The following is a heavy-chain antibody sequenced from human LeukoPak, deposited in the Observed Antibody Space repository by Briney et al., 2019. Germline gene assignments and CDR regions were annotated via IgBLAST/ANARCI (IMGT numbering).Heavy chain of an antibody. CDR3: ARQAGGWFDP. CDR1: GGSISIYY. D-gene: IGHD3-10*01. Sequence: PSETLSLTCTVSGGSISIYYWSWIRQPPGKGLEWIGYIYYSGSTNYNPSLKSRVTISVDTSKNQFSLKLSSVTAADTAVYYCARQAGGWFDPWGQGTLVTVSS. CDR2: IYYSGST. V-gene: IGHV4-59*08. J-gene: IGHJ5*02.